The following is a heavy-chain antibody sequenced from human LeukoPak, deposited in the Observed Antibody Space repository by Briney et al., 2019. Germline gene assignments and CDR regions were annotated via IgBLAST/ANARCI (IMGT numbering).Heavy chain of an antibody. V-gene: IGHV5-51*01. J-gene: IGHJ3*01. CDR2: IYARDYDT. CDR3: VRLSRGWSVIFDV. Sequence: PGESLKISCKGSGFTSTNYWIAWVRQVPGKGLEWMGIIYARDYDTRYSPSFQGGQVTISADKSFTSGYLQWSSLKASDTAMYYCVRLSRGWSVIFDVWAQGTRVTVS. CDR1: GFTSTNYW. D-gene: IGHD6-19*01.